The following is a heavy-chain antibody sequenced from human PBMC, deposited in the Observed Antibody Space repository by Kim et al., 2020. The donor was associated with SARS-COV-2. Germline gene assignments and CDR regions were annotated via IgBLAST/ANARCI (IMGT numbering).Heavy chain of an antibody. CDR2: IISSSNTT. CDR3: ARDRVGASDY. D-gene: IGHD1-26*01. CDR1: GFTFSSYS. J-gene: IGHJ4*02. Sequence: GGSLRLSCAASGFTFSSYSMNVVRQAPGEGLARGSYIISSSNTTYYSDAVKGRFTISRDNAKNSLYLQMNSLRAEDTAVYYCARDRVGASDYWGQGTLVTVSS. V-gene: IGHV3-48*04.